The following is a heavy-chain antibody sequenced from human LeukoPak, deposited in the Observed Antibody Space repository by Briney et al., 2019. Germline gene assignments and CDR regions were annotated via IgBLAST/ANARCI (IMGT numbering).Heavy chain of an antibody. CDR3: AKVVVVAATRGYFDY. J-gene: IGHJ4*02. D-gene: IGHD2-15*01. Sequence: GGSLRLSCAASGFTFSSYGMHWVRQAPGKGLEWVAVISYDGGNKYYADSVKGRFTISRDNSKNTLYLQMNSLRAEDTAVYYCAKVVVVAATRGYFDYWGQGTLVTVSS. V-gene: IGHV3-30*18. CDR2: ISYDGGNK. CDR1: GFTFSSYG.